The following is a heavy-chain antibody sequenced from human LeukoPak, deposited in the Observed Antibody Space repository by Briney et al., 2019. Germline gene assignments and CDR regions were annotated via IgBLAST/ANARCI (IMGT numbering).Heavy chain of an antibody. CDR1: GGSISSGSYY. Sequence: SLETLSLTCTVSGGSISSGSYYWRWIRQPAGKGLEWIGRIYTSGSTNYNPSLKSRVTISVDTSKNQFSLKLSSVTAADTAVYYCARSYAVTLYYFDYWGQGTLVTVSS. J-gene: IGHJ4*02. V-gene: IGHV4-61*02. CDR2: IYTSGST. D-gene: IGHD4-11*01. CDR3: ARSYAVTLYYFDY.